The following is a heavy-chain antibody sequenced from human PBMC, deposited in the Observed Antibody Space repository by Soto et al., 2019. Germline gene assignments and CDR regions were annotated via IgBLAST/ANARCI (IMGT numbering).Heavy chain of an antibody. D-gene: IGHD5-18*01. CDR1: GYTFTSYD. Sequence: ASVKVSCKASGYTFTSYDINWVRQATGEGLEGMGWMNPNSGNTGYAQKFQGRVTMTRNTSISTAYMELSSLRSEDTAVYYCSRASRXAVQLWSRRDYYYGMDVWGQGTTVTVSS. CDR3: SRASRXAVQLWSRRDYYYGMDV. J-gene: IGHJ6*02. V-gene: IGHV1-8*01. CDR2: MNPNSGNT.